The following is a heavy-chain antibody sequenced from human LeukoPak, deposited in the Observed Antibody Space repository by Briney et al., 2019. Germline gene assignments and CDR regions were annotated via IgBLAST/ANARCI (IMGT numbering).Heavy chain of an antibody. V-gene: IGHV1-3*01. CDR2: INAGNGNT. CDR1: GYTFTSYA. J-gene: IGHJ5*02. D-gene: IGHD6-6*01. CDR3: AVLYSSSPFDP. Sequence: ASVKISCKASGYTFTSYAMHWVRQAPGQRLEWMGWINAGNGNTKYSQKFQGRVTITRDTSASTAYMELSSLRSEDTAVYYCAVLYSSSPFDPWGQGTLVTVSS.